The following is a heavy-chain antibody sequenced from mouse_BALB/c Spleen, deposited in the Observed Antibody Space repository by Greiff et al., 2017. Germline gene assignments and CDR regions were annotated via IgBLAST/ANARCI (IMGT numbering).Heavy chain of an antibody. V-gene: IGHV8-12*01. CDR2: IYWDDDK. Sequence: QVTLKVCGPGILQPSQTLSLTCSFSGFSLSTSGMGVIRIRQPSGKGLEWLAHIYWDDDKRYNPSLKSRLTISKDTSRNQVFLKITSVDTADTATYYCARRIDDTYAMDYGGKGTSVTVSS. J-gene: IGHJ4*01. CDR1: GFSLSTSGMG. CDR3: ARRIDDTYAMDY.